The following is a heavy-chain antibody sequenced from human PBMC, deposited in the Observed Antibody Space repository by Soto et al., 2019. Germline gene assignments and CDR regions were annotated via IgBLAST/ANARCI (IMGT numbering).Heavy chain of an antibody. D-gene: IGHD3-10*01. CDR3: XXXXXXXXXXSYPFH. V-gene: IGHV3-30-3*01. CDR1: GFTFSSYA. Sequence: QVQLVESGGGVVQPGRSLRLSCAASGFTFSSYAMHWVRQAPGKGLEWVAVISYDGSNKYYADSVKGRFTISRDNSKXXXXXXXXXXXXXXXXXXXXXXXXXXXXXXSYPFHWGQGTLVTVSS. J-gene: IGHJ4*02. CDR2: ISYDGSNK.